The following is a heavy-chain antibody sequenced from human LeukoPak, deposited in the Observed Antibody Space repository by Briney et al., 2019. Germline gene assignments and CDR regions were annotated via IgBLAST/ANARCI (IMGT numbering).Heavy chain of an antibody. D-gene: IGHD3-22*01. CDR3: ARVMTGYYYDSSGYYGDY. V-gene: IGHV3-7*01. Sequence: GGSLRLSCAASGFTFSSYWMSWVRQAPGKGLEWVANIKQDGSEKYYVDSVKGRFTISRDNAKNSLYLQMNSLRAEDTAVYYCARVMTGYYYDSSGYYGDYWGQGTLVTVSS. CDR2: IKQDGSEK. CDR1: GFTFSSYW. J-gene: IGHJ4*02.